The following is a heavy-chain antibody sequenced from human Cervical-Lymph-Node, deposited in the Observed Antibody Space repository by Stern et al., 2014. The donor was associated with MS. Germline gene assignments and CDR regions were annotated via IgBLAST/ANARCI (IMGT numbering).Heavy chain of an antibody. V-gene: IGHV4-4*02. D-gene: IGHD6-19*01. CDR3: ARDPRGDSSGWKFDY. CDR1: GGSISSTYW. J-gene: IGHJ4*02. CDR2: ISHTGST. Sequence: QLQLQESGPGLVKPSGTLSLTCAVSGGSISSTYWWSWVRQPPGKGLEWIGEISHTGSTNYNPSLKSRLTISVDKSKNQFSLKLNSVTAADTAVYYCARDPRGDSSGWKFDYWGQGTLVTVSS.